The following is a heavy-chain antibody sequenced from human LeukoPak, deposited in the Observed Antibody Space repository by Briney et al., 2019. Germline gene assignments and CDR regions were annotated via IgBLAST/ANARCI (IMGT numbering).Heavy chain of an antibody. CDR3: ARLGATKSHHYYYNLDV. J-gene: IGHJ6*02. CDR1: GGSFSAYY. CDR2: ISHTGDT. D-gene: IGHD1-26*01. V-gene: IGHV4-34*01. Sequence: SETLSLTCAVNGGSFSAYYWTWIRQPPGKGLEWIGEISHTGDTNYNPSLKGRVTISLDTSKNQFFLMLSSVTAADTAVYFCARLGATKSHHYYYNLDVWGQGTTVTVSS.